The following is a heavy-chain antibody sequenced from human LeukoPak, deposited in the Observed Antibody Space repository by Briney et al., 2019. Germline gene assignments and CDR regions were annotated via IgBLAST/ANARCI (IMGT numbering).Heavy chain of an antibody. CDR3: AKAGFDWLNAFDI. D-gene: IGHD3-9*01. CDR2: ISGSGGST. V-gene: IGHV3-23*01. CDR1: GFTLSSYG. J-gene: IGHJ3*02. Sequence: PGGSLRLSCAASGFTLSSYGMSWVRQAPGKGLEWVSAISGSGGSTYYADSVKGRFTISRDNSKNTLYLQMNSLRAEDTAVYYCAKAGFDWLNAFDIWGQGTMVTVSS.